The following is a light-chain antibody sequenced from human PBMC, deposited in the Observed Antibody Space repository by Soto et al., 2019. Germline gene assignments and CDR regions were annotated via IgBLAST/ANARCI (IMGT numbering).Light chain of an antibody. CDR1: QSVSNN. CDR3: QQYNNWPPWT. V-gene: IGKV3-15*01. CDR2: DAS. Sequence: ILMTQSPATLSVSPGARATLSCRASQSVSNNFAWYQQKPGQAPRLLIYDASTRATGIPARFSGSGSGTEFTLTISGLQSADFAVYYCQQYNNWPPWTFGQGTKVEIK. J-gene: IGKJ1*01.